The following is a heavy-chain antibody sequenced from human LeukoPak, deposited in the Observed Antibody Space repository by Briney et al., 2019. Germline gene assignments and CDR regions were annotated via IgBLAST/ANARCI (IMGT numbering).Heavy chain of an antibody. Sequence: GASVKVPCKASGYTFTGYYMHWVRQAPGQGLEWMGWINPNSGGTNYAQKFQGRVTMTRDTSISTAYMGLSRLRSDDTAVYYCARAGYCSGGSCYGGMNYWGQGTLVTVSS. CDR1: GYTFTGYY. J-gene: IGHJ4*02. CDR2: INPNSGGT. V-gene: IGHV1-2*02. CDR3: ARAGYCSGGSCYGGMNY. D-gene: IGHD2-15*01.